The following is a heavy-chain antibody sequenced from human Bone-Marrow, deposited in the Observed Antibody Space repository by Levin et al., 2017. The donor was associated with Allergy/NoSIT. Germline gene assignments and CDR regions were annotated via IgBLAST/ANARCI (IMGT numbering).Heavy chain of an antibody. CDR3: ARDTAMVSGYYYYYGMDV. CDR2: IYYSGST. V-gene: IGHV4-30-4*01. D-gene: IGHD5-18*01. Sequence: PSETLSLTCTVSGGSISSGDYYWSWIRQPPGKGLEWIGYIYYSGSTYYNPSLKSRVTISVDTSKNQFSLKLSSVTAADTAVYYCARDTAMVSGYYYYYGMDVWGQGTTVTVSS. J-gene: IGHJ6*02. CDR1: GGSISSGDYY.